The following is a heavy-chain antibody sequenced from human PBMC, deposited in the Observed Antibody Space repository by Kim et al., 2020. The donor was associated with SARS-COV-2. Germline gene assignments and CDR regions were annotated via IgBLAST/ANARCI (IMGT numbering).Heavy chain of an antibody. J-gene: IGHJ4*02. D-gene: IGHD3-22*01. CDR2: M. CDR3: ASLYYDTSGYDD. V-gene: IGHV3-21*01. Sequence: MHYADAVDGRFTLSRDTAKNSLYLEMKNLRVEDTALYYCASLYYDTSGYDDWGQGTLVTVSS.